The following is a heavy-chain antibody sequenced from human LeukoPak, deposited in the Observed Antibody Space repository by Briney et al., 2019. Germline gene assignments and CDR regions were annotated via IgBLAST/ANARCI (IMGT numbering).Heavy chain of an antibody. CDR2: LSSTSRYI. CDR3: VRGHLWLHF. Sequence: PGGSLRLSCSASGVTFSDYSMNWIRQAPGKGLEWVSYLSSTSRYISYADSVKGRFTISRDNAKNSLYLQMNSLRAEDTAVYYCVRGHLWLHFWGQGTLVTVSS. V-gene: IGHV3-21*04. CDR1: GVTFSDYS. J-gene: IGHJ4*02. D-gene: IGHD2/OR15-2a*01.